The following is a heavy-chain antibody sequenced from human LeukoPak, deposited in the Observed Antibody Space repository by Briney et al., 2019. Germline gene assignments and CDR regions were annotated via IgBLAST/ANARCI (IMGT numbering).Heavy chain of an antibody. CDR2: IYYSGST. Sequence: SETLSLTCTVSGGSISSYYWSWIRQLPGKGLEWIGYIYYSGSTNYNPSLKSRVAISVDTSKNQFSLKLSSVTAADTAVYYCARVGEGTMVRGVSGPYYFDYWGQGTLVTVSS. CDR1: GGSISSYY. J-gene: IGHJ4*02. D-gene: IGHD3-10*01. CDR3: ARVGEGTMVRGVSGPYYFDY. V-gene: IGHV4-59*01.